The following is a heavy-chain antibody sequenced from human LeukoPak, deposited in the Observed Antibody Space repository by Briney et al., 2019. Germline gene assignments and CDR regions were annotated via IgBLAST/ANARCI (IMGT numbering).Heavy chain of an antibody. CDR3: ARVTRNPLLLYNY. J-gene: IGHJ4*02. CDR2: IIPILGIA. CDR1: GYTFTGYY. D-gene: IGHD3-10*01. V-gene: IGHV1-69*04. Sequence: GASVKVSCKASGYTFTGYYMHWVRQAPGQGLEWMGRIIPILGIANYAQKFQGRVTITADKSTSTAYMELSSLRSEDTAVYYCARVTRNPLLLYNYWGQGTLVTVSS.